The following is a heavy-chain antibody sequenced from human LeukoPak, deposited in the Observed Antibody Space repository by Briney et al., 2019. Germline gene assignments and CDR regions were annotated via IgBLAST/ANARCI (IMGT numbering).Heavy chain of an antibody. CDR3: AKGIGYYYDSSGYYEPDY. J-gene: IGHJ4*02. D-gene: IGHD3-22*01. V-gene: IGHV3-23*01. CDR1: GFTLSSYA. CDR2: ISGSGGST. Sequence: PGGSLRLSCAASGFTLSSYAMSWVRQAPGKGLEWVSAISGSGGSTYYADSVKGRFTISRDNSKNTLYLQMNSLRAEDTAVYYCAKGIGYYYDSSGYYEPDYWGQGTLVTVSS.